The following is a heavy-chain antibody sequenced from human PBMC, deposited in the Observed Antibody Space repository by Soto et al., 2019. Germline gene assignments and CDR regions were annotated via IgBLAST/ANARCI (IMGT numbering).Heavy chain of an antibody. J-gene: IGHJ2*01. Sequence: QVQLVQSGAEVKKPGSSVKVSCKASGGTFSSYAINWVRQAPGQGLEWMGGIIPIFGTANYSQKFQGRVTITADKSTSTAYKELSSLKSEDTAVYFCARADGYAGEKYFDLWGRGTLVTVSS. V-gene: IGHV1-69*06. CDR2: IIPIFGTA. D-gene: IGHD5-12*01. CDR1: GGTFSSYA. CDR3: ARADGYAGEKYFDL.